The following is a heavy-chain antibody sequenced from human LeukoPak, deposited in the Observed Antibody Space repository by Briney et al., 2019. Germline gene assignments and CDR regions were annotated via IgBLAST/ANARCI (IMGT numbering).Heavy chain of an antibody. CDR3: ARRAGAYSHPYDY. CDR2: IKSKTDGGAT. Sequence: GGSLRLSCAASGFTFSFYAMSWVRQAPGKGLEWVGRIKSKTDGGATDYAAPVKGRSTISRDNSKNTLYLQMNSLRAEDTAVYYCARRAGAYSHPYDYWGQGTLVTVSS. CDR1: GFTFSFYA. V-gene: IGHV3-15*01. J-gene: IGHJ4*02. D-gene: IGHD4/OR15-4a*01.